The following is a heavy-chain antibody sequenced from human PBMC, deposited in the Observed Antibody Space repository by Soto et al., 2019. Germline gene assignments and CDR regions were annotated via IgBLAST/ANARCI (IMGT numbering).Heavy chain of an antibody. CDR2: ISYDGSIK. Sequence: QVQLVESGGGVVQPGRSLRLSCAASGFSFSGFGMHWVRQSPGKGLEWLTVISYDGSIKYYADSVKGRFTISRDNSKNTLYLQMNSLRSDDTAVYYCAKDIVWGDLAGGYYLDSWGQGTQVTVSS. CDR1: GFSFSGFG. CDR3: AKDIVWGDLAGGYYLDS. V-gene: IGHV3-30*18. J-gene: IGHJ4*02. D-gene: IGHD1-26*01.